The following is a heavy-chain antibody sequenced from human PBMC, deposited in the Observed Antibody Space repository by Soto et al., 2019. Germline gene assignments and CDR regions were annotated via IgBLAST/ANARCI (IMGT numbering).Heavy chain of an antibody. CDR2: ISYDGSNK. J-gene: IGHJ6*02. CDR3: AKDSQGRGGLLRYFDWRTWGMDV. V-gene: IGHV3-30*18. D-gene: IGHD3-9*01. CDR1: GFTFSSYG. Sequence: GGSLRLSCAASGFTFSSYGMHWVRQAPGKGLEWVAVISYDGSNKYYADSVKGRFTISRDNSKNTLYLQMNSLRAEDTAVYYCAKDSQGRGGLLRYFDWRTWGMDVWGQGTTVTVSS.